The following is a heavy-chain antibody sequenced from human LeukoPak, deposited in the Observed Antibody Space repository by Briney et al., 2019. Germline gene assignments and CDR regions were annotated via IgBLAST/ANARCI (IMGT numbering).Heavy chain of an antibody. CDR3: ARASSSWYYYYYYGMDV. Sequence: ASVKVSCKASGYAFTGYYIHWVRQAPGQGLEWMGWINPNSGGTKYAQKFQGRVTMTRDTSITTAYMGLSRLRSDDTAVYYCARASSSWYYYYYYGMDVWGQGTTVTVSS. CDR2: INPNSGGT. V-gene: IGHV1-2*02. J-gene: IGHJ6*02. CDR1: GYAFTGYY. D-gene: IGHD6-13*01.